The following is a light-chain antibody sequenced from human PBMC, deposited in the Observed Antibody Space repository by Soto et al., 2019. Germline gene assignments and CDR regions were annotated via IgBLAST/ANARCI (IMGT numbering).Light chain of an antibody. J-gene: IGKJ5*01. V-gene: IGKV1-33*01. CDR3: QQYENLPT. CDR1: QNINNY. Sequence: DIQMTQSPPSLSASVGERVTMTCQASQNINNYLNWYQQKPGRAPKLLIYDASNLEAGVPSRFRGSGSGTDFTFTISRLQPEDIATYYCQQYENLPTFGQGTRLEI. CDR2: DAS.